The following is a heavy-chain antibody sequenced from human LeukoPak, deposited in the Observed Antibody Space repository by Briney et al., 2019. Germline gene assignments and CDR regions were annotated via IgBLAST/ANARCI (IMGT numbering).Heavy chain of an antibody. CDR1: GDSISSYY. V-gene: IGHV4-59*08. CDR2: IYYSGST. CDR3: ARHLHTQNDMDV. D-gene: IGHD4-11*01. J-gene: IGHJ6*02. Sequence: SETLSLTCTVSGDSISSYYWSWIRQPPGKGLEWIGYIYYSGSTNYNPSLKSRVTISVDTSKNQFSLKLSSVTAADTAVYYCARHLHTQNDMDVWGQGTTVTVSS.